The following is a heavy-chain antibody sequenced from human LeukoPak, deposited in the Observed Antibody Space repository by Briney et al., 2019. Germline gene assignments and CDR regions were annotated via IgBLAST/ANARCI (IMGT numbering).Heavy chain of an antibody. J-gene: IGHJ4*02. CDR2: IRSKANSYTT. CDR3: AREWDSGSYYLGYFDY. D-gene: IGHD1-26*01. Sequence: GGSLRLSCAASGFTFSDHYMDWVRQAPGKGLEWVGRIRSKANSYTTEYATSVKGSFTISRDDSKNSLYLQMNSLKCEDTAVYYCAREWDSGSYYLGYFDYWGQGTLVTVSS. CDR1: GFTFSDHY. V-gene: IGHV3-72*01.